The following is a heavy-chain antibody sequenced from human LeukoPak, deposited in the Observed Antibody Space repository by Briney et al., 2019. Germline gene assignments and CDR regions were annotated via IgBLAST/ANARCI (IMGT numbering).Heavy chain of an antibody. J-gene: IGHJ4*02. CDR2: ISYDGSNK. CDR3: ARARHDSIWSNY. Sequence: PGRSLSLSCAASGFTFSSCAMRWVRQAPGKGLEWVAFISYDGSNKYYADSVKGRFTISRDNSKNTLYLQMNSLRVEDTAVYYSARARHDSIWSNYWGQGTLVTVSS. D-gene: IGHD6-13*01. CDR1: GFTFSSCA. V-gene: IGHV3-30*04.